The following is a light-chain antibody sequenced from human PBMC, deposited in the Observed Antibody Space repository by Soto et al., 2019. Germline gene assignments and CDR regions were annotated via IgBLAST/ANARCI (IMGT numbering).Light chain of an antibody. CDR1: LSDVGSYNF. CDR3: CSYAGNNTLI. J-gene: IGLJ2*01. CDR2: EVT. V-gene: IGLV2-23*02. Sequence: QSALTQPASVSGSPGQSITISCTGTLSDVGSYNFVSWYRQYPGTAPQLILYEVTQRASGISNLFSGSKSGNTASMTISDHQTEDDTDYYYCSYAGNNTLIFGGGTKVTVL.